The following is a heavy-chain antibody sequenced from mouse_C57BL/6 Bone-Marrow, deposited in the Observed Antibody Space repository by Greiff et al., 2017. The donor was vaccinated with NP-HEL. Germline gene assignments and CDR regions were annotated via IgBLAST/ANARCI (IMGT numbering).Heavy chain of an antibody. CDR1: YFAFMASS. D-gene: IGHD2-1*01. CDR2: FTMYSDAT. CDR3: AREYIYYGHGGFAY. J-gene: IGHJ3*01. V-gene: IGHV1-49*01. Sequence: LQQSGAELVRPGASVKLSCTDSYFAFMASSMHWVKQRPGHGLEWIGSFTMYSDATEYSEKFKGKATLTANTSSNTAYMELSSLTSEDSAVYYCAREYIYYGHGGFAYWGQGTLVTVSA.